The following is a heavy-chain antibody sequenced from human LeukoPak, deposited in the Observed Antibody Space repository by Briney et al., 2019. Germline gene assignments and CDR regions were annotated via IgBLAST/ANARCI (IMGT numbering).Heavy chain of an antibody. J-gene: IGHJ3*02. CDR2: INHSGST. Sequence: PSETLSLTCAVYGGSFSGYYWSWIRQPRGKGLEWIGEINHSGSTNYNPSLKSRVTISVDTSKNQFSLKLSSVTAADTAVYYCASDDSSSAFDIWGQGTMVTVSS. CDR3: ASDDSSSAFDI. V-gene: IGHV4-34*01. CDR1: GGSFSGYY. D-gene: IGHD6-13*01.